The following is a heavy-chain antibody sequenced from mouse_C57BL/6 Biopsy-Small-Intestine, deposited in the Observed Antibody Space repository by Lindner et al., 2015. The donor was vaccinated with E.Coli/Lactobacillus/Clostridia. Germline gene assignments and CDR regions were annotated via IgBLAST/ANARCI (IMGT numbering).Heavy chain of an antibody. D-gene: IGHD2-4*01. CDR2: INPSTGGT. V-gene: IGHV1-42*01. J-gene: IGHJ2*01. CDR1: GYSFTGYY. CDR3: ARVDYDYDESDF. Sequence: VQLQESGPELVKPGASVKISCKASGYSFTGYYMNWVKQSPGKSLEWIGEINPSTGGTTYNQKFKAKATLTVDKSSNTAYMQLKSLTSEDTAVYYCARVDYDYDESDFWGQGTTLTVSS.